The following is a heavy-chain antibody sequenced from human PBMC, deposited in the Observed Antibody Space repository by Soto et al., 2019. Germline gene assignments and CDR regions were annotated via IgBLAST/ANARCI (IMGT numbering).Heavy chain of an antibody. CDR1: GYTFTNYY. CDR2: INPSGGST. Sequence: QVQLVQSGAEVKKPGASVKVSCKASGYTFTNYYMHWVRQAPRQGLEWMGIINPSGGSTSYAQKSQGRVTMTSDTSTSTVYMELSSLRSEDTAVYYCARGDGRGSSGFYYYYGMDVWGHGTTVTVSS. D-gene: IGHD6-25*01. V-gene: IGHV1-46*01. CDR3: ARGDGRGSSGFYYYYGMDV. J-gene: IGHJ6*02.